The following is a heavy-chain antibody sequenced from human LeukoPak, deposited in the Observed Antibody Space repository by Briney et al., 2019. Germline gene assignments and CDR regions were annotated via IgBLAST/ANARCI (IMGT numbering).Heavy chain of an antibody. D-gene: IGHD3-10*01. Sequence: MPGGSLRLSCAASGFTFINAWMSWVRQAPGKGLEWLGRIKSKTDGGTTDYAAPVKGRFTISRDDSKNTLYLQMNRLKTEVTALYYCTTGGLWFGEPQPYWGQGTLVTVSS. V-gene: IGHV3-15*01. CDR1: GFTFINAW. CDR2: IKSKTDGGTT. CDR3: TTGGLWFGEPQPY. J-gene: IGHJ4*02.